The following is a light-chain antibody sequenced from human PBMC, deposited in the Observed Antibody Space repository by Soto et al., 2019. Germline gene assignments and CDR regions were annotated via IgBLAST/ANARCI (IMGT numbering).Light chain of an antibody. CDR2: TND. V-gene: IGLV1-44*01. CDR1: SSNIGGNT. J-gene: IGLJ7*01. Sequence: QSVLTQPPSASGTPGERVTISCSGSSSNIGGNTVSWYQQFPGTAPKLLIYTNDQRPSGVPDRFSGSKSGTSASLAINGLQSEDEADYYCAAWDDSLNGIVFGGGTQLTVL. CDR3: AAWDDSLNGIV.